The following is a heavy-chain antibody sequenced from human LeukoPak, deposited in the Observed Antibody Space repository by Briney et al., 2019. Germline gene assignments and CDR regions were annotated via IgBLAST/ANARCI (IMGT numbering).Heavy chain of an antibody. CDR3: ARQQARVVITYYFDY. CDR2: IYYSGST. J-gene: IGHJ4*02. CDR1: GGSISSYY. V-gene: IGHV4-39*01. Sequence: SETLSLTCTVSGGSISSYYWSWIRQPPGKGLEWIGSIYYSGSTYYNPSLKSRVTISVDTSKNQFSLKLSSVTAADTAVYYCARQQARVVITYYFDYWGQGTLVTVSS. D-gene: IGHD3-3*01.